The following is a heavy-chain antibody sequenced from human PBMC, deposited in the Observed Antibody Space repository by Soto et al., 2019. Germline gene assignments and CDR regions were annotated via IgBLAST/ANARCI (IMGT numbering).Heavy chain of an antibody. J-gene: IGHJ6*02. CDR1: GYTFTGYY. V-gene: IGHV1-2*04. CDR2: INPNSGGT. D-gene: IGHD2-2*02. Sequence: ATVKVSCKASGYTFTGYYMHWVRQAPGQGLEWMGWINPNSGGTNYAQKFQGWVTMTRDTSISTAYMELSRLRSDDTAVYYCARAKIPSYYYYGMDVWGQGTTVTVSS. CDR3: ARAKIPSYYYYGMDV.